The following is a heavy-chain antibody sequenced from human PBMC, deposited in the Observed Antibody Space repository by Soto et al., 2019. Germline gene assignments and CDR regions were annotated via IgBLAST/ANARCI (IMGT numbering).Heavy chain of an antibody. CDR3: ARDSSGYYDFDY. V-gene: IGHV1-2*04. CDR2: INPNSGGT. D-gene: IGHD3-22*01. Sequence: ASVKVSCKAPGYTFTSYYMHWVRQAPGQGLEWMGIINPNSGGTNYAQKFQGWVTMTRDTSISTAYMELSRLRSDDTAVYYCARDSSGYYDFDYWGQGTLVTVSS. J-gene: IGHJ4*02. CDR1: GYTFTSYY.